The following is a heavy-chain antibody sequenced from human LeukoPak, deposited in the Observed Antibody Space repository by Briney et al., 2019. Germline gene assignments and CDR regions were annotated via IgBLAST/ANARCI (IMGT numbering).Heavy chain of an antibody. CDR3: AKDPDFTRQWSDGFDM. CDR1: GSTFTSYA. CDR2: ISGSGDGT. V-gene: IGHV3-23*01. J-gene: IGHJ3*02. D-gene: IGHD6-19*01. Sequence: GGSLRLSCAASGSTFTSYAMSWVRQAPGKGLEWVSAISGSGDGTFYADSVKGRFTISRDNSKNVLFLQMDSLGGEDTATYYCAKDPDFTRQWSDGFDMWGQGTMVTVSS.